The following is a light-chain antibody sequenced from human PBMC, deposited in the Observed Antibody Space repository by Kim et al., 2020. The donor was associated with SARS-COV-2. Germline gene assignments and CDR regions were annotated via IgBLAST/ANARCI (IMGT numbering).Light chain of an antibody. CDR3: AAWDDSLSGYVV. Sequence: QRVTISCSGSSSNIGSNYVYWYQQLPGTAPKRLIYRNNQRPSGVPDRFSGSKSGTSASLAISGLRSEDEADYYCAAWDDSLSGYVVFGGGTQLTVL. CDR2: RNN. CDR1: SSNIGSNY. J-gene: IGLJ2*01. V-gene: IGLV1-47*01.